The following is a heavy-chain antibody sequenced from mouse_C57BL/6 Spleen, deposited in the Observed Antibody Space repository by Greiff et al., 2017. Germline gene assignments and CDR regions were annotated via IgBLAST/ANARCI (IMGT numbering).Heavy chain of an antibody. CDR2: IYPSDSET. J-gene: IGHJ1*03. V-gene: IGHV1-61*01. Sequence: QVQLQQPGAELVRPGSSVKLSCKASGYTFTSYWMDWVKQRPGQGLEWIGNIYPSDSETHYNQKFKDKATLTVDKSSSTAYMQLSSLTSEDSAVYYCARSAHYYGSSYWYFDVWGTGTTVTVSS. CDR1: GYTFTSYW. D-gene: IGHD1-1*01. CDR3: ARSAHYYGSSYWYFDV.